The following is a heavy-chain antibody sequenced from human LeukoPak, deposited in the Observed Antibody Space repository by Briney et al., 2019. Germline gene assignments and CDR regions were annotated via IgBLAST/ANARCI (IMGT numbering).Heavy chain of an antibody. V-gene: IGHV3-74*01. Sequence: GGSLRLSCAASGFILTSYWMHWVRHAPGKGLVWVSRINSDGRTTSYADPVKGRFTISRDNAKNTVYLQMNSLRVEDTAVYYCASGYCSGGNCYSGWGQGTLVTVSS. J-gene: IGHJ4*02. CDR3: ASGYCSGGNCYSG. CDR1: GFILTSYW. D-gene: IGHD2-15*01. CDR2: INSDGRTT.